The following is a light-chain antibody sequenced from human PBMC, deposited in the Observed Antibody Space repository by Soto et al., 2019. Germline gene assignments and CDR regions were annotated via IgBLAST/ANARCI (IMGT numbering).Light chain of an antibody. CDR2: KAS. CDR3: QHYNSYPYT. V-gene: IGKV1-5*03. J-gene: IGKJ2*01. CDR1: QTISDW. Sequence: DIPMTQSPSTLSASVGDRVTITCRASQTISDWLDWYQQRLGKAPNLLIYKASSLESGVSSMFSGSGSGTEFTITISSLQPDDLATYYCQHYNSYPYTFGQGTKLEI.